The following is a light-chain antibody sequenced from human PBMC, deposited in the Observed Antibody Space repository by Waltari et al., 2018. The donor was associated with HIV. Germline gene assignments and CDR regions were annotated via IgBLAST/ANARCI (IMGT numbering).Light chain of an antibody. J-gene: IGKJ2*01. CDR1: QINGNAY. CDR3: QHCGDASNT. V-gene: IGKV3-20*01. CDR2: GAA. Sequence: EIVLTQSPGTLSLSPGERATLSCRASQINGNAYLAWYQQKPGQAPRLLISGAASRAKGVPDRFSGSGSETDFTLTISRLEPEDFAVYYCQHCGDASNTFGQGTKLEV.